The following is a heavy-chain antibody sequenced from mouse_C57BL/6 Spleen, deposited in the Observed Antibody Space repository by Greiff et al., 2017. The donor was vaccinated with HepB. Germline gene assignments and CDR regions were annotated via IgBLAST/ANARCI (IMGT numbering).Heavy chain of an antibody. Sequence: EVKLMESGGDLVKPGGSLKLSCAASGFTFSSYGMSWVRQTPDKRLEWVATISSGGSYTYYPDSVKGRFTISRDNAKNTLYLQMSSLKSEDTAMYYCARRTGHYFDYWGQGTTLTVSS. CDR2: ISSGGSYT. CDR1: GFTFSSYG. CDR3: ARRTGHYFDY. D-gene: IGHD4-1*01. J-gene: IGHJ2*01. V-gene: IGHV5-6*02.